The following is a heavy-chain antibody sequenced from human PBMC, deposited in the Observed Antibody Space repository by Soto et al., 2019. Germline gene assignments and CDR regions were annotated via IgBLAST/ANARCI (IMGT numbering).Heavy chain of an antibody. CDR2: IYYSGST. CDR3: ADLRGTLFDY. J-gene: IGHJ4*02. CDR1: GGSISSSSYY. V-gene: IGHV4-39*01. Sequence: SETLSLTCTVSGGSISSSSYYWGWIRQPPGKGLEWIGSIYYSGSTYYNPSLKSRVTISVDTSKNQFSLKLSSVTAADTAVYYCADLRGTLFDYWGQGTLVTVSS. D-gene: IGHD3-10*01.